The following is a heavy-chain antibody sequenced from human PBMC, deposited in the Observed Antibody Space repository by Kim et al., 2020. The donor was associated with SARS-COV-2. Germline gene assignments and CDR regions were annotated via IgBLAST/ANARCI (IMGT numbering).Heavy chain of an antibody. D-gene: IGHD6-19*01. V-gene: IGHV3-53*01. CDR3: AVTVAGTNGPLPPLY. Sequence: GGSLRLSCAASGFTVSSNYMSWVRQAPGKGLEWVSVIYSGGSTYYADSVKGRFTISRDNSKNTLYLQMNSLRAEDTAVYYCAVTVAGTNGPLPPLYWGQGTLVTVSS. CDR2: IYSGGST. CDR1: GFTVSSNY. J-gene: IGHJ4*02.